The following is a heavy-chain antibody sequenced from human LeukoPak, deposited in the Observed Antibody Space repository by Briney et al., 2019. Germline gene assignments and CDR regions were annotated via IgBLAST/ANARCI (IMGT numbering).Heavy chain of an antibody. D-gene: IGHD1-26*01. Sequence: PGGSLRLSCAASGFTFSSYWMHWVRQVPGKGLVWVSRINRDGSATSYADSVKGRFTISRDNAKNTLHLQMTSLRDEDTAVYYCTRGGSPSYFDPWGQGTLVTVSS. J-gene: IGHJ5*02. CDR2: INRDGSAT. V-gene: IGHV3-74*01. CDR3: TRGGSPSYFDP. CDR1: GFTFSSYW.